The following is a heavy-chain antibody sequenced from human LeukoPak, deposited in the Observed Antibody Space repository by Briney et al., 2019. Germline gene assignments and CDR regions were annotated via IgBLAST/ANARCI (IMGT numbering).Heavy chain of an antibody. V-gene: IGHV4-59*01. CDR1: GGXLTSYY. CDR3: ARRYCSGASCYSASDY. CDR2: IYYSGST. D-gene: IGHD2-15*01. J-gene: IGHJ4*02. Sequence: SETLSLTCTVSGGXLTSYYCSWIRQPPGKGLQWIGYIYYSGSTNYNPSLKSRVTILVDTSKNQFSLKLSSVTAADTAVYYCARRYCSGASCYSASDYWGQGTLVTVSS.